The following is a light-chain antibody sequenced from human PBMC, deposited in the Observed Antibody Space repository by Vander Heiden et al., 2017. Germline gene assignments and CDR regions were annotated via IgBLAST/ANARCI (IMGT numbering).Light chain of an antibody. CDR1: QSISSN. CDR2: AAS. Sequence: EIVMTQSPATLSVSPGETATLSCRASQSISSNLAWYQQRPGQAPRLLIYAASTRDTGIPDRFSGSGSGTEFTLTISSLQSEDFAVYYCQQYNKWPITFGQGTRLEIK. CDR3: QQYNKWPIT. J-gene: IGKJ5*01. V-gene: IGKV3-15*01.